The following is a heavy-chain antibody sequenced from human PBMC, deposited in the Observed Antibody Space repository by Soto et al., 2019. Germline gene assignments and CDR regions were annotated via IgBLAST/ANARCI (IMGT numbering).Heavy chain of an antibody. J-gene: IGHJ5*02. D-gene: IGHD1-1*01. CDR2: IKQDGSER. CDR3: ARAGSPIIQVANWFDP. CDR1: GFTFSRYW. V-gene: IGHV3-7*05. Sequence: EMQVAESGGGLVHPGDSLRLSCAASGFTFSRYWMSWLRQAPGKGLEWVANIKQDGSERAYVDSVKGRFTISRDNAKNALYLQMNSLRPEDTAMYYCARAGSPIIQVANWFDPWGPGTLVIVSS.